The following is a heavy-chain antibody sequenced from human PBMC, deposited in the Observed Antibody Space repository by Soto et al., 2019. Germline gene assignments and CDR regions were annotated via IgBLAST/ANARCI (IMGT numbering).Heavy chain of an antibody. CDR3: AKAQPRYGSGSYDGGMDV. D-gene: IGHD3-10*01. CDR2: ISYDGSNK. V-gene: IGHV3-30*18. Sequence: QVQLVESGGGVVQPGRSLRLSCAASGFTFSSYGMHWVRQAPGKGLEWVAVISYDGSNKYYADSVKGRFTISRDNSKNTLYLQMNGLRAEDTAVYYCAKAQPRYGSGSYDGGMDVWGQGTTVTVSS. J-gene: IGHJ6*02. CDR1: GFTFSSYG.